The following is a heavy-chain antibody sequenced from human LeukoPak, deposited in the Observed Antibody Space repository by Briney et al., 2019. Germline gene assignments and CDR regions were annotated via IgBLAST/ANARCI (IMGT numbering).Heavy chain of an antibody. D-gene: IGHD3-3*01. V-gene: IGHV3-30*04. J-gene: IGHJ5*02. CDR1: GFTFSSYV. CDR2: ISYDGSNE. CDR3: AKDQGLYYDFWSGFNWFDL. Sequence: GGSLRLSCAASGFTFSSYVMHWVRQAPGKGLEWVAIISYDGSNEYYADSVKGRFTISRDNSKNTLYLQMNSLRAEDTAVYYCAKDQGLYYDFWSGFNWFDLWGQGTLVTVSS.